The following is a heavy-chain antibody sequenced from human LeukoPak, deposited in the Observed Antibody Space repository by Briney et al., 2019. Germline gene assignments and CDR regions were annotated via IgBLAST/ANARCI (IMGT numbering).Heavy chain of an antibody. V-gene: IGHV4-39*01. CDR2: IYYSGST. D-gene: IGHD6-6*01. CDR3: ARGAYSSSFRAWFDP. CDR1: GGSISSSSYY. Sequence: PSETLSLTCTVSGGSISSSSYYWGWIRQPPGKGLEWIGSIYYSGSTYYNPSLKSRVTISVDTSKNQFSLKLSSVTAADTAVYYCARGAYSSSFRAWFDPWGQGTLVTVSS. J-gene: IGHJ5*02.